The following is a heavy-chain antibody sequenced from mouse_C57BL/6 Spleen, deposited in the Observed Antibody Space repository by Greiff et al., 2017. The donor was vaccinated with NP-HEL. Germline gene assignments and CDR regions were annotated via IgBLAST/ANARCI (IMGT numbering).Heavy chain of an antibody. Sequence: QVQLQQPGAELVRPGSSVKLSCKASGYTFTSYWMHWVTQRPIQGLEWIGNIDPSDSETHYNQKFKDKATLTVDKSSSTAYMQLSSLTSEDSAVYYCAREIYYDYEGGFAYWGQGTLVTVSA. CDR1: GYTFTSYW. V-gene: IGHV1-52*01. D-gene: IGHD2-4*01. J-gene: IGHJ3*01. CDR2: IDPSDSET. CDR3: AREIYYDYEGGFAY.